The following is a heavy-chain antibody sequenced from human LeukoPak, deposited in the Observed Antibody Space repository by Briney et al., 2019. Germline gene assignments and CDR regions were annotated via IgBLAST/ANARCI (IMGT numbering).Heavy chain of an antibody. D-gene: IGHD3-3*01. V-gene: IGHV3-30-3*01. Sequence: GGFVRLSCAASGFTFSGYAMHWVRQAPGKGLEWVAVISYDGSNKYYADSVKGRFTISRDNSKNTLYLQMNSLRAEDTAVYYCAKDPIWSGYYYYYYGMDVWGQGTTVTVSS. J-gene: IGHJ6*02. CDR3: AKDPIWSGYYYYYYGMDV. CDR1: GFTFSGYA. CDR2: ISYDGSNK.